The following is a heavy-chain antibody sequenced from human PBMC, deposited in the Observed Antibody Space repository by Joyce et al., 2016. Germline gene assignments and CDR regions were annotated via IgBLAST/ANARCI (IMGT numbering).Heavy chain of an antibody. J-gene: IGHJ4*02. CDR3: ARGYFDS. V-gene: IGHV3-64*02. CDR2: ISGDGGRT. Sequence: EMQLVESGEGLVQSGGSLILSCAGSGFTFDENSIHRVRQAPGKRLEYVVGISGDGGRTCYADSVKDRFTIFRDNSRSISFLQMGRLSSEDMAIYFCARGYFDSWGQGILVTVAS. CDR1: GFTFDENS.